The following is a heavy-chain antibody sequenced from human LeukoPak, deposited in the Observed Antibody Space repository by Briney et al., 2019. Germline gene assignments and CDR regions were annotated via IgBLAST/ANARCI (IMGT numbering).Heavy chain of an antibody. D-gene: IGHD3-10*01. V-gene: IGHV1-46*01. CDR2: INPSGGRT. J-gene: IGHJ5*02. CDR1: GYTFTSYY. Sequence: ASVKVSCKASGYTFTSYYIYWMRQAHGHGLDWMGIINPSGGRTNYAHKFQGRVTMTRNTSISTAYMELSSLRSEDTAVYYCARGRRVWAIGGVWFDPWGQGTLVTVSS. CDR3: ARGRRVWAIGGVWFDP.